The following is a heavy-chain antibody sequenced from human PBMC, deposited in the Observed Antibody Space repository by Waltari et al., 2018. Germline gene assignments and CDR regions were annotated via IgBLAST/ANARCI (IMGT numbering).Heavy chain of an antibody. J-gene: IGHJ4*02. CDR1: GYSLXELA. D-gene: IGHD3-16*01. V-gene: IGHV1-24*01. CDR2: FYAEDDET. Sequence: QVQLVQSGAEVKKPXASVKVSCKVXGYSLXELAIXWVRQVPGKGLECVGGFYAEDDETVXAQKCRGRVXMTEXTSIDTXXMEXNNLRSEXXXVYXXATDCVRDSXVVPNYDVXGQGTLITVSS. CDR3: ATDCVRDSXVVPNYDV.